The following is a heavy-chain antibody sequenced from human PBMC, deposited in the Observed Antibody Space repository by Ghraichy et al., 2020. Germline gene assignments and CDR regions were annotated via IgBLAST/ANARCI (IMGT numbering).Heavy chain of an antibody. CDR2: IYSGGST. V-gene: IGHV3-66*01. CDR3: ARDIPSPGSYSTEYFQH. D-gene: IGHD3-10*01. CDR1: GFTVSSNY. J-gene: IGHJ1*01. Sequence: GGSLRLSCAASGFTVSSNYMSWVRQAPGKGLEWVSVIYSGGSTYYADSVKGRFTISRDNSKNTLYLQMNSLRAEDTAVYYCARDIPSPGSYSTEYFQHWGQGTLVTVSS.